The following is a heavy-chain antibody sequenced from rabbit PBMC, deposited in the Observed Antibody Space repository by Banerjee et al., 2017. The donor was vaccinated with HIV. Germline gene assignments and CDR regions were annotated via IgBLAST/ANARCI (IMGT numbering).Heavy chain of an antibody. J-gene: IGHJ6*01. V-gene: IGHV1S45*01. CDR2: INTSSGNT. D-gene: IGHD6-1*01. Sequence: QEQLEESGGDLVKPGGTLTLTCTASGFSFSNKYVMCWVRQAPGKGLEWIACINTSSGNTVYATWAKGRFTISKTSSTTVTLQMTSLTAADTATYFCARDTYGYAGHAFGGMDLWGPGTLVT. CDR3: ARDTYGYAGHAFGGMDL. CDR1: GFSFSNKYV.